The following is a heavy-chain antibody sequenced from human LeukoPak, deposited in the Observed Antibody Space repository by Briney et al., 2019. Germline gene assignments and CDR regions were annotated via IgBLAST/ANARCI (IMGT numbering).Heavy chain of an antibody. CDR1: GFTFSSYA. V-gene: IGHV3-23*01. Sequence: PGGSLRLSCAASGFTFSSYAMSWVRQAPGKGLEWVSAISGSGGSTYYADSVKGRFTISRDNSKNTLYLQMNSLRAEDTAVYYCARDPHFTMIVVVRYFDYWGQGTLVTVSS. CDR3: ARDPHFTMIVVVRYFDY. CDR2: ISGSGGST. J-gene: IGHJ4*02. D-gene: IGHD3-22*01.